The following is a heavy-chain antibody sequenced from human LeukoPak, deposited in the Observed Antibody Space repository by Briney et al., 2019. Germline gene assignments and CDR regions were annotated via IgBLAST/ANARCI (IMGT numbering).Heavy chain of an antibody. D-gene: IGHD2-2*01. V-gene: IGHV3-48*03. Sequence: GGSLRLSCAASGFTVSSYEMNWVRQAPGKGLEWVSYISSSGNTMYYADSVKGRFSISRDNAKNSLYLQMNSLRADDAAVYYCARRYCSSTSCTLDHWGQGTLVTVSS. J-gene: IGHJ4*02. CDR3: ARRYCSSTSCTLDH. CDR2: ISSSGNTM. CDR1: GFTVSSYE.